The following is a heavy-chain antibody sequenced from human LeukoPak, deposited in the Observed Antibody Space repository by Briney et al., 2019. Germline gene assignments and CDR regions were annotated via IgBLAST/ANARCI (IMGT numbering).Heavy chain of an antibody. Sequence: GASVKVSCKAFGYTFTSNYMHWVRQAPGQGPEWMGVISPSGGSTTYAQKFQGRVTMTRDTSISTAYMELSRLRSDDTAVNYCARSDFTMVRGIALDYWGQGTLVTVSS. J-gene: IGHJ4*02. V-gene: IGHV1-2*02. CDR3: ARSDFTMVRGIALDY. D-gene: IGHD3-10*01. CDR1: GYTFTSNY. CDR2: ISPSGGST.